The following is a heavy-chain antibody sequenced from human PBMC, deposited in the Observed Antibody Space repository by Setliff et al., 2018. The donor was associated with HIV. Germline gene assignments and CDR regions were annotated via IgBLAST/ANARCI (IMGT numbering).Heavy chain of an antibody. Sequence: PGGSLRLSCAASGFTFTSYWMIWVRQAPGKGLEWVANINQDGSEKNYVDSVKGRFTISRDNAKNTLYLQMNSLRTEDTAVYYCAKNRPYGMDVWGQGTTVTV. J-gene: IGHJ6*02. CDR1: GFTFTSYW. CDR3: AKNRPYGMDV. CDR2: INQDGSEK. V-gene: IGHV3-7*01. D-gene: IGHD6-6*01.